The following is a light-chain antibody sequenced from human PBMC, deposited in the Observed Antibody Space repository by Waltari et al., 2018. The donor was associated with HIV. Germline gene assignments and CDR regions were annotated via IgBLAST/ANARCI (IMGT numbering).Light chain of an antibody. CDR3: QTFDITLGGFYV. CDR2: GDS. Sequence: QSVLTQPPSVSGAPGQRVTISCSGSTSNVGTISLLHWHQQLPGMAPKLLISGDSNRPSGVPDRFSASKSGTSGSLTITGLQPEDEADYYCQTFDITLGGFYVFGTGTKVTVL. CDR1: TSNVGTISL. J-gene: IGLJ1*01. V-gene: IGLV1-40*01.